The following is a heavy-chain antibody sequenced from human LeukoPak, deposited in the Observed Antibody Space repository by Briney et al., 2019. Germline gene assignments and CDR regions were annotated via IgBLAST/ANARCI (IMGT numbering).Heavy chain of an antibody. CDR1: GFTFSSYS. CDR3: ARVELVRYYYYYMDV. V-gene: IGHV3-21*01. CDR2: ISSSSSYI. D-gene: IGHD1-7*01. J-gene: IGHJ6*03. Sequence: PGGSLRLSCAASGFTFSSYSMNWVRQAPGKGLEWVSSISSSSSYIYYADSVKGRFTISRDNAKNSLYLQMNSLRAEDTAVYYCARVELVRYYYYYMDVWGKGTTVTVSS.